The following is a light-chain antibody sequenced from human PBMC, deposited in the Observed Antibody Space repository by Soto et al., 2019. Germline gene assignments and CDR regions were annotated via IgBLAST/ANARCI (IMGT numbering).Light chain of an antibody. CDR3: QQYNNWPPLT. Sequence: EIVMTQSPATLSVSPGERATLSCRASQSVSSNFAWYQQKPGQAPRLLLSGASTRATGIPARFSGSGSGTEFTLTISSLQSEDFAVYYCQQYNNWPPLTFGGGTKVEIK. CDR1: QSVSSN. J-gene: IGKJ4*01. V-gene: IGKV3-15*01. CDR2: GAS.